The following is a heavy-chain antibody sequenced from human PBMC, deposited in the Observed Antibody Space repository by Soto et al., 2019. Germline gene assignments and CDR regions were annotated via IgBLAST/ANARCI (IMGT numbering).Heavy chain of an antibody. J-gene: IGHJ4*02. D-gene: IGHD6-13*01. CDR1: VGSISIYY. CDR3: ARGRWMDSSRHFDY. CDR2: IYTSWST. V-gene: IGHV4-4*07. Sequence: SETLCLTCTVYVGSISIYYWSWIGQPAGKGLEWIGRIYTSWSTNYNPSLKSRVTMSVDTSKNQFSLKLSSVTAADTAVYYCARGRWMDSSRHFDYWGQGTMVTVSS.